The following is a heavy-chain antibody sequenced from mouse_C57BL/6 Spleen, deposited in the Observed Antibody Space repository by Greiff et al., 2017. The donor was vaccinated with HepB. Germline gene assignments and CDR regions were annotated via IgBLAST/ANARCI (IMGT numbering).Heavy chain of an antibody. CDR2: IYPGSGST. V-gene: IGHV1-55*01. D-gene: IGHD1-1*01. CDR3: AGYYYGSADY. J-gene: IGHJ2*01. Sequence: QVQLKQSGAELVKPGASVKMSCKASGYTFTSYWITWVKQRPGQGLEWIGDIYPGSGSTNYNEKFKSKATLTVDTSSSTAYMQLSSLTSEDSAVYYCAGYYYGSADYWGQGTTLTVSS. CDR1: GYTFTSYW.